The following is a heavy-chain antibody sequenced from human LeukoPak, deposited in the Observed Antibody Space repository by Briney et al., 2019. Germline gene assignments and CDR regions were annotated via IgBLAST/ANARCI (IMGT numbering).Heavy chain of an antibody. CDR1: GFTFSSYS. D-gene: IGHD3-10*01. CDR2: ISSSSSYI. CDR3: ARYYGSGKGYWFDP. J-gene: IGHJ5*02. Sequence: GGSLRLSCAASGFTFSSYSMNWVRQAPGKGLEWVSSISSSSSYIYYADSVKGRFTISRDNAKNSLYLQMNILRAEDTAVYYCARYYGSGKGYWFDPWGQGTLVTVSS. V-gene: IGHV3-21*01.